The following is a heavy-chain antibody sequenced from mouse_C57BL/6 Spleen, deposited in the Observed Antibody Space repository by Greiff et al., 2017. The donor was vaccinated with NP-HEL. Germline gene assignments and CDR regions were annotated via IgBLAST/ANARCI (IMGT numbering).Heavy chain of an antibody. CDR3: ARSGGNYWDFDV. CDR2: INPGSGGT. J-gene: IGHJ1*03. V-gene: IGHV1-54*01. D-gene: IGHD3-1*01. CDR1: GYAFTNYL. Sequence: QVQLKQSGAELVRPGTSVKVSCKASGYAFTNYLIEWVKQRPGQGLEWIGVINPGSGGTNYNEKFKGKATLTADKSSSTAYMQLSSLTSEDSAVYFCARSGGNYWDFDVWGTGTTVTVSS.